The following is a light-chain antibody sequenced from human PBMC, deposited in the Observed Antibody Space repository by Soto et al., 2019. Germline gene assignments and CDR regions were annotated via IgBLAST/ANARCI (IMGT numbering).Light chain of an antibody. Sequence: EIVLTQSPATLSPFPGDGVTLSCRASQSVSSNLARYQQKPGQAPRLLIYGASTRATGIPARFSGSGSGTEFTLTISSLQSDDIATYYCQQYNLYRTFGQGTKVDI. J-gene: IGKJ1*01. CDR1: QSVSSN. CDR2: GAS. CDR3: QQYNLYRT. V-gene: IGKV3-15*01.